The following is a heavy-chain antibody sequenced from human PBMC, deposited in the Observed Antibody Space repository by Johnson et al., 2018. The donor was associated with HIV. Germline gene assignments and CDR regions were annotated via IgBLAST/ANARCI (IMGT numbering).Heavy chain of an antibody. CDR3: TTDADSSSWNDAFDI. CDR2: IKSKTDGGTT. D-gene: IGHD6-13*01. CDR1: GFTFSNAW. J-gene: IGHJ3*02. V-gene: IGHV3-15*01. Sequence: VQLVESGGGLVKPGGSLRLSCAASGFTFSNAWMSWVRQAPGKGLAWVGRIKSKTDGGTTAYAAPVKGRFTIPRDNSKNTLYLQMNSLKTEDTAVYYCTTDADSSSWNDAFDIWGQGTMVTVSS.